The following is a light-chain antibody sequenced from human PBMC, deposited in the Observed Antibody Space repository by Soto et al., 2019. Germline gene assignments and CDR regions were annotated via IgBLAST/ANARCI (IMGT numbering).Light chain of an antibody. V-gene: IGLV2-14*01. CDR2: EVS. Sequence: SVLTQPTFVSGSPGQSITISCTGTSSDVGGYNYVSWYQHPPGKAPKLMTSEVSNRPSGVSNRFSGSKSGNTASLTISGLQAEDEADYYCSSYTSTSTRVFGTGTKVTVL. CDR3: SSYTSTSTRV. CDR1: SSDVGGYNY. J-gene: IGLJ1*01.